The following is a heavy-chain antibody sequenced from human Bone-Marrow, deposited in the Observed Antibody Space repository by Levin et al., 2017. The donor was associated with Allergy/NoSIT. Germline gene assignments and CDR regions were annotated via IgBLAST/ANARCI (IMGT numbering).Heavy chain of an antibody. Sequence: KISCKASGGTFSTHAITWVRQAPGQRPEWMGGIIPFFGTTNSAQRFQGRLKISADGSTNTAYMELSRLRYDDTAVYYCARMEDIVVPTGGMDVWGQGTTVTVSS. CDR1: GGTFSTHA. V-gene: IGHV1-69*01. CDR3: ARMEDIVVPTGGMDV. CDR2: IIPFFGTT. J-gene: IGHJ6*02. D-gene: IGHD2-2*01.